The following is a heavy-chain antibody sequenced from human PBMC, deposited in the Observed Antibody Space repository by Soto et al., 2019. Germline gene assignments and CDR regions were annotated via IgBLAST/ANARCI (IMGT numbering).Heavy chain of an antibody. CDR3: ASTRTGTAALFDY. Sequence: SLTCAVYGGSFSGYYWSWIRQPPGKGLEWIGEINHSGSTNYNPSLKSRVTISVDTSKNQFSLKLSSVTAADTAVYYCASTRTGTAALFDYWGQGTLVTVSS. CDR1: GGSFSGYY. D-gene: IGHD1-1*01. V-gene: IGHV4-34*01. CDR2: INHSGST. J-gene: IGHJ4*02.